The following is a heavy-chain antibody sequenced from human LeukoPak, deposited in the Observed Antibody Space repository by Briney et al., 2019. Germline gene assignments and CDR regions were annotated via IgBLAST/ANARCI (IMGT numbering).Heavy chain of an antibody. CDR2: IIPIFCTA. D-gene: IGHD3-22*01. J-gene: IGHJ3*02. V-gene: IGHV1-69*13. Sequence: GASVKVSCKASGGTFISYAISWVRQAPGQGLEWMGGIIPIFCTANYAQKFQGRVTITADESTSTAYMELSSLRPEDTAVYYCARVKFYDSSGYVLLGVDGAFDIWGQGTMVTVSS. CDR3: ARVKFYDSSGYVLLGVDGAFDI. CDR1: GGTFISYA.